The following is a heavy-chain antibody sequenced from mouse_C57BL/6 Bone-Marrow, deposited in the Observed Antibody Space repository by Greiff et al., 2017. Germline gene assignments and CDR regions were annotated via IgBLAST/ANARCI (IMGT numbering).Heavy chain of an antibody. V-gene: IGHV1-76*01. CDR3: ARGEVYDCYYGFAY. Sequence: QVHVKQSGAELVRPGASVKLSCKASGYTFTDYYINWVKQRPGQGLEWIARIYPGSGNTYYNEKFKGKATLTAEKSSSTAYMQLSSLTSEDSAVYFCARGEVYDCYYGFAYWGQGTLVTVSA. CDR1: GYTFTDYY. CDR2: IYPGSGNT. J-gene: IGHJ3*01. D-gene: IGHD2-3*01.